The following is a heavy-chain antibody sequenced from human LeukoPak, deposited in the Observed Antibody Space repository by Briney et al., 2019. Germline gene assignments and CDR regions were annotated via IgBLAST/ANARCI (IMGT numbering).Heavy chain of an antibody. CDR2: IYYSGST. CDR3: AREGYYDSSGSLLYAFDI. D-gene: IGHD3-22*01. J-gene: IGHJ3*02. CDR1: GGSISSYY. V-gene: IGHV4-59*12. Sequence: SETLSLTCTVSGGSISSYYWGWIRQPPGKGLEWIGYIYYSGSTNYNPSLKSRVTISADTSKNQFSLKLSSVTAADTAVYYCAREGYYDSSGSLLYAFDIWGQGTMVTVSS.